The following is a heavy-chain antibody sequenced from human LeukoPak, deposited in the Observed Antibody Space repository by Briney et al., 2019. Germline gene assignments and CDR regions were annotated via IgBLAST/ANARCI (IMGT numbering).Heavy chain of an antibody. CDR2: ISYGGNDQ. V-gene: IGHV3-30*18. Sequence: GGSLRLSCAASGFTLSSHAMHWVRQAPGKGLEWVAGISYGGNDQDYADSVRGRFTISRDNSKNTLYLEMISLRAEDTAVYYCAKEPYDTSGFYWGGFDSWGQGTLVTASS. CDR1: GFTLSSHA. D-gene: IGHD3-22*01. CDR3: AKEPYDTSGFYWGGFDS. J-gene: IGHJ4*02.